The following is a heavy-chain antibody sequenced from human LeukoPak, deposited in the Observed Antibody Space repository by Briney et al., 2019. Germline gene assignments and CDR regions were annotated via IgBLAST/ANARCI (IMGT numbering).Heavy chain of an antibody. CDR2: IHYSGST. V-gene: IGHV4-59*08. CDR3: ARCVAVAAWFDP. Sequence: PSETLSLTCTVSGGSISAYYWYWIRQPPGKGLEWIGYIHYSGSTKYNPSLKSRATISVDTSKTQFSLKLSSVNAADTAVYYCARCVAVAAWFDPWGQGTLVTVSS. D-gene: IGHD6-19*01. J-gene: IGHJ5*01. CDR1: GGSISAYY.